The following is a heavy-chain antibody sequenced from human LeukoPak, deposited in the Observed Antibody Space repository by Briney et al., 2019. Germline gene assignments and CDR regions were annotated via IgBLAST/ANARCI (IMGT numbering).Heavy chain of an antibody. CDR2: IYPDDSDT. D-gene: IGHD6-6*01. CDR1: GYSFTTYW. CDR3: ARHPSIAARPYYYYYYMDV. V-gene: IGHV5-51*01. J-gene: IGHJ6*03. Sequence: PGESLKISCKGSGYSFTTYWIGWVRQMPGKGLEWMGIIYPDDSDTKYSPSFQGQVTISADKSISTAYLQWSSLKASDTAMYYCARHPSIAARPYYYYYYMDVWGKGTTVTVSS.